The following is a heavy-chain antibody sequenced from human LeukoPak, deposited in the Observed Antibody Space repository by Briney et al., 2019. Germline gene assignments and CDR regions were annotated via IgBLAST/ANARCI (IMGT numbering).Heavy chain of an antibody. D-gene: IGHD3-10*01. CDR3: ARDRGSGSYRYFDY. V-gene: IGHV4-59*02. CDR2: IYYSGST. Sequence: PSATLTLTCTVSGGSVSSYYWSWIRQPPGKGLEWIAYIYYSGSTKYSPSLKSRVTISLDRSKNQFSLKLRSVTAADTAVYYCARDRGSGSYRYFDYWGQGTLVTVSS. J-gene: IGHJ4*02. CDR1: GGSVSSYY.